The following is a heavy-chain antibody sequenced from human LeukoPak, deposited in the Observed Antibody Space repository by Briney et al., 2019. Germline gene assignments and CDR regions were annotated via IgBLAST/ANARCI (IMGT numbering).Heavy chain of an antibody. V-gene: IGHV3-30*18. J-gene: IGHJ6*02. CDR2: ISYDGSNK. CDR1: GFTFSSYG. CDR3: AKGPQWELFPSGYYGMDV. D-gene: IGHD1-26*01. Sequence: GGSLRLSCAASGFTFSSYGMHWVRQAPGEGPEWVAVISYDGSNKYYADSVKGRFTISRDNSKNTLYLQMNSLRAEDTAVYYCAKGPQWELFPSGYYGMDVWGQGTTVTVSS.